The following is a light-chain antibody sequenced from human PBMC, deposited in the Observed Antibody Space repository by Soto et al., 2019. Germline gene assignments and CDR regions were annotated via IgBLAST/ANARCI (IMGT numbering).Light chain of an antibody. CDR2: DAS. J-gene: IGKJ2*01. CDR3: QQYDRYSYS. Sequence: DIQMTQSPSTLSASVGDRVTITCRASQSISKWVAWYQQKPGKAPKILISDASSFESGVPSRFSGSGSGTEFTLTISSLQPDDFATYYCQQYDRYSYSFGQGTKLEIK. V-gene: IGKV1-5*01. CDR1: QSISKW.